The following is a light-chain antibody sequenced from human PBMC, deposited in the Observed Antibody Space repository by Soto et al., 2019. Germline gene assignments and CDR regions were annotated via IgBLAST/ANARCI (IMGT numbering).Light chain of an antibody. CDR1: QSVSSY. Sequence: EIVLTQSPATLSLSQGDRATLSCRASQSVSSYLAWYQQKPGQAPRLLISGASTRATGVPARFSGSGSGTEFTLTITSLQSEDFAVYCCQQYNNWPLTFGPGTRLEIK. CDR3: QQYNNWPLT. J-gene: IGKJ5*01. CDR2: GAS. V-gene: IGKV3D-15*01.